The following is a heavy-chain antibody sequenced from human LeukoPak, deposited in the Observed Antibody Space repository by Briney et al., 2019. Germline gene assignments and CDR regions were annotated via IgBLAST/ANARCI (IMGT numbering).Heavy chain of an antibody. J-gene: IGHJ6*02. V-gene: IGHV1-69*13. CDR2: IIPIFGTA. CDR3: ANGAIGYSGYEYGMDV. Sequence: SVKVSCKASGGTFSSYAISWVRHAPGQGLEWMGGIIPIFGTANYAQKFQGRVTITADESTSTAYMELRSLRCEETAVYYCANGAIGYSGYEYGMDVWGQGTTVTVSS. CDR1: GGTFSSYA. D-gene: IGHD5-12*01.